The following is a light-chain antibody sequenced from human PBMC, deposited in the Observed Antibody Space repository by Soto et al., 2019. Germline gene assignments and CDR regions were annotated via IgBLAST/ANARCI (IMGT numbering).Light chain of an antibody. J-gene: IGKJ1*01. V-gene: IGKV3-20*01. CDR1: QTVSGNY. Sequence: VVLTQSPGTLSLSPGERAILSCRASQTVSGNYLAWYQQKPGQAPRLLIYGSFRRATGIPDRFSGRGSGTDFTLTISRLEPEDFAVYFCQQYHIWPSWTFGQGTKVDIK. CDR3: QQYHIWPSWT. CDR2: GSF.